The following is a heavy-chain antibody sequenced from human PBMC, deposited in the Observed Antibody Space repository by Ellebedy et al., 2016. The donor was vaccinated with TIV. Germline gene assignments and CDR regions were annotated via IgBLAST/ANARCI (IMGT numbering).Heavy chain of an antibody. D-gene: IGHD3-22*01. CDR2: ISWNSGSI. CDR1: GFTFDDYA. CDR3: AKAEGLGNGYYDAFDI. Sequence: SLKISCAASGFTFDDYAMHWVRQAPGKGLYWVSGISWNSGSIGYADSVKGRLTISRDNAKNSLYLQMNSLRAEDTALYYCAKAEGLGNGYYDAFDIWGQGTMVTGSS. J-gene: IGHJ3*02. V-gene: IGHV3-9*01.